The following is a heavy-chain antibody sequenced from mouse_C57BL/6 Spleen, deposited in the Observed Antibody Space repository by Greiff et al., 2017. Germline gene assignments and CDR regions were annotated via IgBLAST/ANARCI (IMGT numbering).Heavy chain of an antibody. CDR2: IDPSASYT. Sequence: QVQLKQPGAELVMPGASVKLSCKASGYTFTSYWMHWVKQRPGQGLEWIGEIDPSASYTNYNQKFKGKSTLTVDKSSSTAYMQLSSLTSEDSAVYYCARYYYGSSYVGYYFDYWGQGTTLTVSS. CDR3: ARYYYGSSYVGYYFDY. V-gene: IGHV1-69*01. J-gene: IGHJ2*01. D-gene: IGHD1-1*01. CDR1: GYTFTSYW.